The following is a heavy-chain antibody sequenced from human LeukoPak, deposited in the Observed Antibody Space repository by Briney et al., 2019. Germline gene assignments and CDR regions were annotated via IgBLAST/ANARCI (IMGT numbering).Heavy chain of an antibody. CDR2: IYTSGST. CDR3: ARHQGHCSSTSCYQIAARDAFDI. Sequence: SETLSLTCTVSGGSISSYYWSWIREPPGEGLEWIGYIYTSGSTNYNPSLKSRVTISVDTSKNQFSLKLSSVTAVDTAVYYCARHQGHCSSTSCYQIAARDAFDIWGQGTMVTVSS. D-gene: IGHD2-2*01. V-gene: IGHV4-4*09. CDR1: GGSISSYY. J-gene: IGHJ3*02.